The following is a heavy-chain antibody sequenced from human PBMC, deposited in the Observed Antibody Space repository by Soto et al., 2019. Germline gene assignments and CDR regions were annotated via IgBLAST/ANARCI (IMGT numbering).Heavy chain of an antibody. CDR2: IYYSGST. Sequence: SETLSLTCTVSGSSISSYYWSWIRQPPGKGLEWIGYIYYSGSTNYNPSLKSRVTISVDTSKNQFSLKLSSVTAADTAVYYCARQKHYYYYYYMDVWGKGTTVTVS. J-gene: IGHJ6*03. V-gene: IGHV4-59*08. CDR1: GSSISSYY. CDR3: ARQKHYYYYYYMDV.